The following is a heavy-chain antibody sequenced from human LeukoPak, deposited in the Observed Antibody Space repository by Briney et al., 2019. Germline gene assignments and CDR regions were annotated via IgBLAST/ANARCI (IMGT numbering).Heavy chain of an antibody. CDR2: IRSKANNYAT. Sequence: GGSLRLSCAASGFAFSGSTMHWVRQASGKGLEWVGRIRSKANNYATAYATSVKGRFTLSRDDSKNTAYLQMNSLKTEDTAVYYCIRGAASGSYYGFDVWGQGATVTVSS. CDR1: GFAFSGST. J-gene: IGHJ6*02. D-gene: IGHD1-26*01. V-gene: IGHV3-73*01. CDR3: IRGAASGSYYGFDV.